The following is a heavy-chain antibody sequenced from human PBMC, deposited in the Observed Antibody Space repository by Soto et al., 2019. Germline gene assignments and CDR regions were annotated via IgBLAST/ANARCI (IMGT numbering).Heavy chain of an antibody. Sequence: SETLSLTCAVYGGSFSGYYWSWIRQPPGKGLGWIGEINHSGSTNYNPSLKSRVTISVDTSKNQFSLKLSSVTAADTAVYYCARGHAFDIWGQGTMVTVSS. V-gene: IGHV4-34*01. D-gene: IGHD3-10*01. CDR3: ARGHAFDI. CDR1: GGSFSGYY. J-gene: IGHJ3*02. CDR2: INHSGST.